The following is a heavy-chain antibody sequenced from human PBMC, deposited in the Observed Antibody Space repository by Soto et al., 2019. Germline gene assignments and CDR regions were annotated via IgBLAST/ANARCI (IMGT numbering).Heavy chain of an antibody. CDR2: ISAYNGNT. CDR1: GYTFTSYG. V-gene: IGHV1-18*01. D-gene: IGHD3-22*01. Sequence: ASVKVSCKASGYTFTSYGISWVRQAPGQGLEWMGWISAYNGNTNYAQKLQGRVTITTDTSTSTAYMELRSLRSDDTAVYYCAREYYYDSSGYPPSPTSFDYWGQGTLVTVSS. J-gene: IGHJ4*02. CDR3: AREYYYDSSGYPPSPTSFDY.